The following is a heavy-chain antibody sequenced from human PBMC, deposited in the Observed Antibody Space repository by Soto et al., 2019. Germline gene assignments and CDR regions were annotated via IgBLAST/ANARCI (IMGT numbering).Heavy chain of an antibody. D-gene: IGHD4-17*01. J-gene: IGHJ4*02. V-gene: IGHV4-59*01. CDR1: GGSIISYY. CDR2: IYYSGST. CDR3: ARDSDYGDYVHY. Sequence: SETLSLTCTVSGGSIISYYWSWIRQPPGKGLEWIGYIYYSGSTNYNPSLKSRVTISVDTSKNQFSLKLSSVTAADTAVYYCARDSDYGDYVHYWGQGTLVTVSS.